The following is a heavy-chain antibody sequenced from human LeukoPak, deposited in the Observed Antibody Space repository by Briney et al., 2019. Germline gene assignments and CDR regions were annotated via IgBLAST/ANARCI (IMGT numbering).Heavy chain of an antibody. D-gene: IGHD5-18*01. J-gene: IGHJ1*01. CDR3: AKDIQAAN. Sequence: PGGSLRLSCAASGFTFRSAAMTWVRQSPEKGLQWVSLISSTGYNSYYADSVKGRFTVSRDNSKNIVYLQMNSLRAEDTALYYCAKDIQAANWGQGTLVTVSS. V-gene: IGHV3-23*01. CDR1: GFTFRSAA. CDR2: ISSTGYNS.